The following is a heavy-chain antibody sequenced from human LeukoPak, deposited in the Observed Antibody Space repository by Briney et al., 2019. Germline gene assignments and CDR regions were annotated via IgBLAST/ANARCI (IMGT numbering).Heavy chain of an antibody. CDR1: GGSFSGYY. CDR3: AREVVVVVAATRSYWFDP. Sequence: PSETLSLTCAVYGGSFSGYYWSWIRQPPGKGLEWIGEINHSGSTNYNPPLKSRVTISVDTSKNQFSLKLSSVTAADTAVYYCAREVVVVVAATRSYWFDPWGQGTLVTVSS. J-gene: IGHJ5*02. V-gene: IGHV4-34*01. CDR2: INHSGST. D-gene: IGHD2-15*01.